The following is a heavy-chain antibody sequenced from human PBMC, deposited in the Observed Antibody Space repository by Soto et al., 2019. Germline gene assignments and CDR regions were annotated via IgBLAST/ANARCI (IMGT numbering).Heavy chain of an antibody. Sequence: QVQLQQWGAGLLKPSESLSLTCAVYGGSFSGYYWNWIRQPPGKGLEWIGEINHSGSTNYNPSLKSRVTIAVDTSKNQFSLKLRSVTAADTAVYYCARGWGRIFDYWGQGTLVTVSS. CDR1: GGSFSGYY. V-gene: IGHV4-34*01. J-gene: IGHJ4*02. D-gene: IGHD7-27*01. CDR2: INHSGST. CDR3: ARGWGRIFDY.